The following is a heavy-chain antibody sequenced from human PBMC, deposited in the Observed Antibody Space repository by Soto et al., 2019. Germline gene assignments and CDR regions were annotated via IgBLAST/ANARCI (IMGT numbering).Heavy chain of an antibody. CDR2: IYYSGDT. V-gene: IGHV4-38-2*01. Sequence: SETLSLTCDVYDYSITTGHYWDWVRQAPGKGLEWIGGIYYSGDTYDSPSLKSRVTISVDTSNNQFSLSLTSVTAADTAVYYCARRRGWSSGLDYWGQGTLVTVS. CDR1: DYSITTGHY. CDR3: ARRRGWSSGLDY. D-gene: IGHD6-19*01. J-gene: IGHJ4*01.